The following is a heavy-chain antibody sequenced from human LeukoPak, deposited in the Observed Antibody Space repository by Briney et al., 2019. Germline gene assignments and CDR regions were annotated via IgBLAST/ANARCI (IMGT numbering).Heavy chain of an antibody. CDR3: ARQLYGSDY. D-gene: IGHD1-1*01. CDR2: INHSGYT. V-gene: IGHV4-34*01. CDR1: GAPFSNFY. J-gene: IGHJ4*02. Sequence: SETLSLTRAVSGAPFSNFYWSWIRQYPGKGLEWIGEINHSGYTNYNPSLKSRVTISVDTPKNQFSLKVNSVTAADTAVYYCARQLYGSDYWGQGTLVTVSS.